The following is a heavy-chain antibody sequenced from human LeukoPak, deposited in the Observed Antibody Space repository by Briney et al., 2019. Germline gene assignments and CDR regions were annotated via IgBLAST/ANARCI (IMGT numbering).Heavy chain of an antibody. J-gene: IGHJ4*02. D-gene: IGHD2-15*01. Sequence: GGSLRPSCAASGFTFSSYAMHWVRQAPGKGLEWVAVISYDGSNKYYADSVKGRFTISRDNSKNTLYLQMNSLRAEDTAVYYCARDIGDCSSGRCYSDYIHYWGQGTLVTVSS. CDR3: ARDIGDCSSGRCYSDYIHY. V-gene: IGHV3-30*04. CDR2: ISYDGSNK. CDR1: GFTFSSYA.